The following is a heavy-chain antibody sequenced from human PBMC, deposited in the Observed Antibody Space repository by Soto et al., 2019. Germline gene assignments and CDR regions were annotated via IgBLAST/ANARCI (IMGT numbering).Heavy chain of an antibody. J-gene: IGHJ4*02. V-gene: IGHV4-39*01. D-gene: IGHD3-10*01. CDR1: VGSISSISYY. CDR3: ARRDTYASGSYGRRGDY. Sequence: QVQLQESGPGLVKPSETLSLTCSVSVGSISSISYYWGLIRQPPGKGLEWIGGVNYSGTTYYNPSLKSRVTISVDTSENQFSLRLSSVTAEDTAVYYCARRDTYASGSYGRRGDYWGQGTLVTFSS. CDR2: VNYSGTT.